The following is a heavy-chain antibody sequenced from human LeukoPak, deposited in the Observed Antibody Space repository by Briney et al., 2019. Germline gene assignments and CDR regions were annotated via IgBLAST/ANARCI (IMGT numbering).Heavy chain of an antibody. CDR1: GFAFISYS. J-gene: IGHJ4*02. CDR2: ISSSRSYI. CDR3: ARGQGGSGSSFDQ. D-gene: IGHD6-19*01. V-gene: IGHV3-21*01. Sequence: NPGGSLRLFCAASGFAFISYSMNWVRQAPGKGLEWVSSISSSRSYIYYADLVKGRFTLSQHNAKNSLYLQMNSLRAEDTAVYYCARGQGGSGSSFDQWGQGSLVTVSS.